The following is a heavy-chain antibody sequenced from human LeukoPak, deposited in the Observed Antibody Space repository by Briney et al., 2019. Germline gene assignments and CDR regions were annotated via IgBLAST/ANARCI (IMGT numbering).Heavy chain of an antibody. CDR3: ARDGDYVWGSYRYCDY. D-gene: IGHD3-16*02. CDR2: ISSSCSSI. CDR1: GFTFSDYY. J-gene: IGHJ4*02. V-gene: IGHV3-11*04. Sequence: GGSLRLSCAASGFTFSDYYMSWIRQASGKGLEWVSYISSSCSSIYYADSVKGRFTISRDNAKNSLYLQMNSLRAEDTAVYYCARDGDYVWGSYRYCDYWGQGTLVTVSS.